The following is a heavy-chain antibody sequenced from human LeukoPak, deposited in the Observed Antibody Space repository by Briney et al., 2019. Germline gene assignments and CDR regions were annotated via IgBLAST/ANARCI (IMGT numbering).Heavy chain of an antibody. V-gene: IGHV4-59*01. Sequence: SETLSLTCTVSGGSISSYYWSWIRQPPGKGLEWIEYIYYSGSTNYNPSLKSRVTISVDTSKNQFSLKLSSVTAADTAVYYCARTLYVPYFDYWGQGTLVTVSS. CDR3: ARTLYVPYFDY. J-gene: IGHJ4*02. D-gene: IGHD2-8*01. CDR1: GGSISSYY. CDR2: IYYSGST.